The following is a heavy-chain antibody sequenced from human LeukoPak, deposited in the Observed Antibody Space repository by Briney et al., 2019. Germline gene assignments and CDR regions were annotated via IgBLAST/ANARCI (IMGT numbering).Heavy chain of an antibody. CDR2: IYPGGSDT. Sequence: GESLKISCRGSGYSSTSYWNAWVRPRPGKGLELVGIIYPGGSDTRYSPSFQCQVTISADKSTSTAHQHWRSLKATATAKFYCTRLSAGYFYYWGHGTLVTASS. CDR3: TRLSAGYFYY. J-gene: IGHJ4*01. D-gene: IGHD6-13*01. CDR1: GYSSTSYW. V-gene: IGHV5-51*01.